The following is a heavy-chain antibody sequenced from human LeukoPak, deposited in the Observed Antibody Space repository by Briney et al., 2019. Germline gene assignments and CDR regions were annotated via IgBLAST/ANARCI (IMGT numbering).Heavy chain of an antibody. CDR2: ISYSGTT. Sequence: SETLSLTRTVSSASISSSPYYWGWIRQSPGKGLEWIGSISYSGTTYYNPSLKSRVTISVDTSKNHFSLKLSSVTAADTAVYYCAANSADYNTLGSSYKVWGQGTLVTVSS. V-gene: IGHV4-39*02. J-gene: IGHJ4*02. CDR1: SASISSSPYY. CDR3: AANSADYNTLGSSYKV. D-gene: IGHD3-10*01.